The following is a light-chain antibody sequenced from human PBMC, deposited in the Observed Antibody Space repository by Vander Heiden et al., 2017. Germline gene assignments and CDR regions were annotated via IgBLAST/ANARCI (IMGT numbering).Light chain of an antibody. J-gene: IGLJ1*01. CDR3: QSYDSSLSGYV. CDR2: GNS. Sequence: SVLTPPTPVSAAPGQRVTSACTGSSSNIGAGYDVHWYQQLPGTAPKLLIYGNSNRPSGVPDRFSGSKSGTSASLAITGLQAEDEADYYCQSYDSSLSGYVFGTGTKVTVL. V-gene: IGLV1-40*01. CDR1: SSNIGAGYD.